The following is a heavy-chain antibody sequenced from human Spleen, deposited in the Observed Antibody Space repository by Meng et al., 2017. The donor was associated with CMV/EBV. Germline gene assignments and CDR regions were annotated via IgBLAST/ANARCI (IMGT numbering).Heavy chain of an antibody. CDR3: AKSRGSYYLDYFDY. CDR2: IIPILGIA. CDR1: GGTFSSYT. Sequence: FGGTFSSYTISWVRQAPGQGLEWMGRIIPILGIANYAQKFQGRVTITADKSTSTAYMELSSLRSEDTAVYYCAKSRGSYYLDYFDYWGQGTPVTVSS. V-gene: IGHV1-69*02. D-gene: IGHD1-26*01. J-gene: IGHJ4*02.